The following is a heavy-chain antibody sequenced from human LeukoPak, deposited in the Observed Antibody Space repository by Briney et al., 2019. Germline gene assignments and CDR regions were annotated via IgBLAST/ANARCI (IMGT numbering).Heavy chain of an antibody. J-gene: IGHJ4*02. CDR2: IYYTGNM. CDR1: GGSIINEY. CDR3: ARGGDRSSWSIDY. V-gene: IGHV4-59*12. D-gene: IGHD6-13*01. Sequence: SETLSLTCSVSGGSIINEYWNWMPQPPGEGGEWIGYIYYTGNMLYSPPLKSRVTISGDTSKNQFSLKLKSVTAADTAVYYCARGGDRSSWSIDYWGQGTLVTVSS.